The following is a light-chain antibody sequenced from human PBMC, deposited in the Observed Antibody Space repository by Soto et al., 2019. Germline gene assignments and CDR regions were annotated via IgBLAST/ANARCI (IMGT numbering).Light chain of an antibody. Sequence: EIVMTQSPATLSVSPGGRAALSCRASQSISGTLAWYQQKPGQAPRLLIHGASTRAPGFPARFSGSGSGTDFTLTISSLQSEDFAVYYCQQYNNWPWTFGQGTKVDIK. J-gene: IGKJ1*01. CDR1: QSISGT. CDR3: QQYNNWPWT. V-gene: IGKV3-15*01. CDR2: GAS.